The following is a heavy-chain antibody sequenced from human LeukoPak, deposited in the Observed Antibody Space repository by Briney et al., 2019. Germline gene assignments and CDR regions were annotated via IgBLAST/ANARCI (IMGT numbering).Heavy chain of an antibody. J-gene: IGHJ4*02. V-gene: IGHV3-30*04. CDR3: ARDHGGWSEFDF. D-gene: IGHD6-19*01. CDR1: GFTFSRYA. Sequence: GRSLRLSCAASGFTFSRYAMHWVRQAPGKGLEWVAIISYDGSNKYFADSVKGRFTISRDNSRNTLYLQMNSLRDEDTAVYYCARDHGGWSEFDFWGQGTLVIVSS. CDR2: ISYDGSNK.